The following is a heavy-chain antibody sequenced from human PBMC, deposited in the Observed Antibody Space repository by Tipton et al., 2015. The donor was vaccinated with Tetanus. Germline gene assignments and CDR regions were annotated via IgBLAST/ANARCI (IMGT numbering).Heavy chain of an antibody. J-gene: IGHJ4*02. CDR2: IRYDGSKE. CDR3: ARDFSYYFDSKSGFDY. Sequence: RSLRLSCAASGFNFNSSAMHWVRQAPGKGLEWVAVIRYDGSKEYNAAFVKGRFTMSRDNSKNTPSLRMNSLRDEDTAVYYCARDFSYYFDSKSGFDYWGQGTLVTVSS. V-gene: IGHV3-33*08. D-gene: IGHD3-22*01. CDR1: GFNFNSSA.